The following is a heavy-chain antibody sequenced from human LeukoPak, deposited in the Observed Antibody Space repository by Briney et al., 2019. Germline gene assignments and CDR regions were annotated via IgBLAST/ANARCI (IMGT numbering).Heavy chain of an antibody. Sequence: PSETLSLTCTVSGGSISSSSYYWGWIRQPPGKGLEWIGSIYYSGSTYYNPSLKSRVTTSVDTSKNQFSLKLSSVTAADTAVYYCARDWYYDSSGQDYYMDVWGKGTTVTVSS. J-gene: IGHJ6*03. CDR2: IYYSGST. CDR3: ARDWYYDSSGQDYYMDV. CDR1: GGSISSSSYY. V-gene: IGHV4-39*02. D-gene: IGHD3-22*01.